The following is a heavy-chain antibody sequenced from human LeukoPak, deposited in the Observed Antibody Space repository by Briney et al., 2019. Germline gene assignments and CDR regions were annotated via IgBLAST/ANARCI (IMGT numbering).Heavy chain of an antibody. V-gene: IGHV3-74*01. CDR3: AKANYQLLAPNHPYGLDV. D-gene: IGHD2-2*01. CDR2: INSDGSST. CDR1: GFTFSSYW. Sequence: PGGSLRLSCAASGFTFSSYWMHWVRQAPGKGLVWVSRINSDGSSTSYADSVKGRFTISRDNAKNTLYLQMNSLRVEDTALYYCAKANYQLLAPNHPYGLDVWGQGTTVTVSS. J-gene: IGHJ6*02.